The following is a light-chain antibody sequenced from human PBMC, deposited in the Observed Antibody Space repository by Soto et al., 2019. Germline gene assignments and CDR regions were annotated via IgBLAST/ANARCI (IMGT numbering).Light chain of an antibody. J-gene: IGKJ4*01. Sequence: DVVKTQSPLSLPVTLGQPASISCRSSQSLVYSDGITYLNWFQQRPGQSPRRLIYKVFNRDSGVPDRFSGSGPGTDFTLKISRVEADDVGTYYCMQATHWPLTFGGGTKVEIK. CDR1: QSLVYSDGITY. CDR2: KVF. V-gene: IGKV2-30*01. CDR3: MQATHWPLT.